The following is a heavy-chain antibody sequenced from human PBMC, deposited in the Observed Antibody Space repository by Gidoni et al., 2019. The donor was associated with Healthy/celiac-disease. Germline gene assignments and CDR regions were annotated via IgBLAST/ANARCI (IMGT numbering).Heavy chain of an antibody. V-gene: IGHV3-21*01. Sequence: EVQLVESGVGLVKPGGSLRLSCAASGFTFSSYSMNWVRQAPGKGREWVSAISSSSSYIYYADSVKGRFTISRDNDKNSLYLQMNSLRAEDTAVYYGARGSRGAEYYFDYWGQGTLVTVSS. CDR2: ISSSSSYI. CDR1: GFTFSSYS. J-gene: IGHJ4*02. CDR3: ARGSRGAEYYFDY. D-gene: IGHD1-26*01.